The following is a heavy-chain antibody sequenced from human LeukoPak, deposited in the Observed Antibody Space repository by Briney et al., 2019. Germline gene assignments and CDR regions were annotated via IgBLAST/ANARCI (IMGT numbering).Heavy chain of an antibody. J-gene: IGHJ3*02. Sequence: AGGSLRLSCAASGFTFSSYWMSWVRQAPGKGLEWVANIKQDGSEKYYVDSVKGRFTISRDNAKNSLYLQMNSLRAEDTAVYYCARDPGYYDSSSDAFDIWGQGTMVTVSS. CDR1: GFTFSSYW. D-gene: IGHD3-22*01. V-gene: IGHV3-7*01. CDR2: IKQDGSEK. CDR3: ARDPGYYDSSSDAFDI.